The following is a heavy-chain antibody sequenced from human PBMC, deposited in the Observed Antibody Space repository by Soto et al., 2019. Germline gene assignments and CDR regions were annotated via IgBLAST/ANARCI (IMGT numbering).Heavy chain of an antibody. CDR1: GGSFSGYY. CDR3: ARGRGGHYYYYYGMDV. D-gene: IGHD3-10*01. J-gene: IGHJ6*02. Sequence: SETLSLTCAVYGGSFSGYYWSWIRQPPGKGLEWIGEINHSGSTNYNPSLKSRVTISVDTSKNQFSLKLSSVTAADTAVYYCARGRGGHYYYYYGMDVWGQGTTVTVYS. V-gene: IGHV4-34*01. CDR2: INHSGST.